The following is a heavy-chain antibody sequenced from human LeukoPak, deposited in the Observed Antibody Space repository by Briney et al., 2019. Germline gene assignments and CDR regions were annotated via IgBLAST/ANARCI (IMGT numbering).Heavy chain of an antibody. D-gene: IGHD5-24*01. J-gene: IGHJ4*02. CDR3: ARAILSRDQNDY. Sequence: SVKVSCKASGGTFSSYAISWVRQAPGQGLEWMGGIIPIFGTANYAQKLQGRVTMTTDTSTSTAYMELRSLRSDDTAVYYCARAILSRDQNDYWGQGTLVTVSS. CDR2: IIPIFGTA. CDR1: GGTFSSYA. V-gene: IGHV1-69*05.